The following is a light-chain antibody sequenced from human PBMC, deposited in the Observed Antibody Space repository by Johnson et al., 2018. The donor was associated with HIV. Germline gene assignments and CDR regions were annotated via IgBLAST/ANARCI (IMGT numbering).Light chain of an antibody. CDR3: GTWDTNLSAFV. V-gene: IGLV1-51*02. CDR2: ENN. CDR1: SSNIGNNY. Sequence: QAVLTQPPSVSAAPGQKVTISCSGSSSNIGNNYVSWYQQLPGTAPKLLIYENNKRPLGIPDRFSGSKSGTSATLGITGLQTGDEADFYCGTWDTNLSAFVFGTGTKVTGL. J-gene: IGLJ1*01.